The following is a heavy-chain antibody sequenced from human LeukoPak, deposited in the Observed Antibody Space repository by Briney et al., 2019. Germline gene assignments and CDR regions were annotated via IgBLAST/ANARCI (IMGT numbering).Heavy chain of an antibody. CDR2: MYNRGSP. D-gene: IGHD3-16*01. V-gene: IGHV3-66*01. J-gene: IGHJ4*02. Sequence: AGGSLRLSCAASGFTVSSNYMSWVRQAPGKGLECVSVMYNRGSPYYADSVKGRFTISRDNSKNTLYLQMNSLRAEDTAVYYCAKSSYHIMFDYWGQGALVTVSS. CDR3: AKSSYHIMFDY. CDR1: GFTVSSNY.